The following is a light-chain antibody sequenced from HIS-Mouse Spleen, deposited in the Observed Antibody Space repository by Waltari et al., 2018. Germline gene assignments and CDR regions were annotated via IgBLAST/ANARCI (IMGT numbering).Light chain of an antibody. J-gene: IGKJ3*01. V-gene: IGKV3-11*01. CDR2: DAS. Sequence: EIVLTQSPATLSLSPWERATLSCRASQSVSSYLAWYQQKPGQTPRLLIYDASNRATGIRVRCSGSGSGTDFTLTIRSLDPEDFAVYYCQQRSNWPFGPGTKVDIK. CDR1: QSVSSY. CDR3: QQRSNWP.